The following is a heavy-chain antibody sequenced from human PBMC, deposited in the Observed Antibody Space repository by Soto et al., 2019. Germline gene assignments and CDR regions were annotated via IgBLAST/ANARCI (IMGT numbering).Heavy chain of an antibody. CDR1: GGTFSSYA. Sequence: ASVKVSCKASGGTFSSYAISWVRQAPGQGLEWMGGIIPIFGTANYAQKFQGRVTITADESTSTAYMELSSLRSEDTAVYYCARSLSSGYYHDAFDIWGQGTMVTV. CDR2: IIPIFGTA. CDR3: ARSLSSGYYHDAFDI. D-gene: IGHD3-22*01. J-gene: IGHJ3*02. V-gene: IGHV1-69*13.